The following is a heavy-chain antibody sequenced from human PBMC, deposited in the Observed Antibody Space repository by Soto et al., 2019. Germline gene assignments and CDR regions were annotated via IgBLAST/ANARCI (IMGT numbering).Heavy chain of an antibody. V-gene: IGHV3-11*06. CDR2: ISSSSSYT. J-gene: IGHJ4*02. Sequence: QVQLVESGGGLVKPGGSLRLSCAASGFTFSDYYMSWIRQAPGKGLEWVSYISSSSSYTNYADSVKGRFTISRDNAKNSLCLQMNSLRAEDTAVYYCAILMEYCSSTSCRDYWGQGTLVTVSS. CDR3: AILMEYCSSTSCRDY. D-gene: IGHD2-2*01. CDR1: GFTFSDYY.